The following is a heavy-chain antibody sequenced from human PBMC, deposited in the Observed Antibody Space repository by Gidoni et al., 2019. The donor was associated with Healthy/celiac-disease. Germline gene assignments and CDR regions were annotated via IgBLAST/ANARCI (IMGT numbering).Heavy chain of an antibody. Sequence: QVQLVPSGAEVKKPGASVKVSSKASGYTFTSYAMHWVRQAPGQRLEWMGWINAGNGNTKYSQKFQGRVTITRDTSASTAYMELSSLRSEDTAVYYCARGSTVTTPTNYWGQGTLVTVSS. CDR3: ARGSTVTTPTNY. J-gene: IGHJ4*02. D-gene: IGHD4-17*01. V-gene: IGHV1-3*01. CDR2: INAGNGNT. CDR1: GYTFTSYA.